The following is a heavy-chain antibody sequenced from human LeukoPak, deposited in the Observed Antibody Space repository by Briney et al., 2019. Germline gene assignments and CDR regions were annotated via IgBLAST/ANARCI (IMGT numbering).Heavy chain of an antibody. V-gene: IGHV3-30*04. CDR3: ARDAGGNSADYYFDY. D-gene: IGHD4-23*01. Sequence: PGGSLRLSCAASGFTFSRYAMHWVRQAPGEGLEWVAVISYDGRDKYHADFVMGRSTISRDNSKSTLYLQMNSLRVEDTAVYYCARDAGGNSADYYFDYWGQGTLVTVSS. CDR1: GFTFSRYA. J-gene: IGHJ4*02. CDR2: ISYDGRDK.